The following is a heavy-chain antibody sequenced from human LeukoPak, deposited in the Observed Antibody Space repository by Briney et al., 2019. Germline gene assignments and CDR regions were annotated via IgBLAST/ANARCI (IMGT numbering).Heavy chain of an antibody. J-gene: IGHJ4*02. Sequence: GGSLRLSCAASGFTFSSYWMSWVRQAPGKGLEWVANIKQDGSEKYYVDSVKGRFTISRDNAKNSLYLQMNSLRAEDTAVYYCARSPGILGTNYFDYWGQGTLVTVSS. CDR1: GFTFSSYW. D-gene: IGHD1-26*01. V-gene: IGHV3-7*01. CDR3: ARSPGILGTNYFDY. CDR2: IKQDGSEK.